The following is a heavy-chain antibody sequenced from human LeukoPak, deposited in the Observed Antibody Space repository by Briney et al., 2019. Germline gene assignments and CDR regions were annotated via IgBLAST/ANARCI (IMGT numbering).Heavy chain of an antibody. CDR1: GGSISGSTYY. J-gene: IGHJ4*02. CDR3: ARLFDS. V-gene: IGHV4-39*01. CDR2: IFYSGNT. Sequence: SETLSLTCTVSGGSISGSTYYWGWVRQPPGKGLEWIGKIFYSGNTYYSPSLQSRVTMSADTSKNQLSLRLSSVAAADTALYYCARLFDSWGQGIQVTVSS.